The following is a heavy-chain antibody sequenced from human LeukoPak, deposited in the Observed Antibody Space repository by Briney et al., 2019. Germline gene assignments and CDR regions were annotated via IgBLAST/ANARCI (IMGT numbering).Heavy chain of an antibody. J-gene: IGHJ4*02. D-gene: IGHD3-22*01. CDR3: ARQKTYYYDSSGYYYFDY. Sequence: ASVKVSCKASGYTFTSYAMHWVRQAPGQRLEWTGWINAGNGNTKYSQKFQGRVTITRDTSASTAYMELSSLRSEDTAVYYCARQKTYYYDSSGYYYFDYWGQGTLVTVSS. V-gene: IGHV1-3*01. CDR2: INAGNGNT. CDR1: GYTFTSYA.